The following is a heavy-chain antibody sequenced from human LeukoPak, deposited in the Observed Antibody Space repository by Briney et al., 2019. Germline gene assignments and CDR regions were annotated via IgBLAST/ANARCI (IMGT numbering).Heavy chain of an antibody. CDR3: ARGNYYGSGSYDLDY. Sequence: GASVKVSCKASGGTFSSYAISWVRQAPGQGLEWMGGIIPIFGTAYYAQKFQGRVTITADESTSTAYMELSSLRSEDTAVYYCARGNYYGSGSYDLDYWGQGTLVTVSS. CDR2: IIPIFGTA. J-gene: IGHJ4*02. V-gene: IGHV1-69*13. CDR1: GGTFSSYA. D-gene: IGHD3-10*01.